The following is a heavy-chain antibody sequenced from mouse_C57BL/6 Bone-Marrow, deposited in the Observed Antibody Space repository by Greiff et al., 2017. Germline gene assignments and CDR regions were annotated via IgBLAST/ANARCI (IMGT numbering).Heavy chain of an antibody. CDR3: ARAITTVPRYYFDY. CDR1: GYSITSGYY. V-gene: IGHV3-6*01. CDR2: ISYDGSN. J-gene: IGHJ2*01. D-gene: IGHD1-1*01. Sequence: EVQLQESGPGLVKPSQSLSLTCSVTGYSITSGYYWNWIRQFPGNKLEWMGYISYDGSNNYNPYIKNRISITRDTSKNQFFLKLNSVTTEDTATYYCARAITTVPRYYFDYWGQGTTLTVSS.